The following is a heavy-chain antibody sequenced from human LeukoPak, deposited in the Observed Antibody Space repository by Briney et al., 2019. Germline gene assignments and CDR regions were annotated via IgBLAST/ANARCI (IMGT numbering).Heavy chain of an antibody. Sequence: PGGSLRLSCAASGFTFSSYGMNWVRQAPGKGLEWVSFISERSNNIYYADSVKGRFTISRDNPKNSLYLQMNSLRAEDTAVYYCARDVLAATGPFWGQGTLVTVSS. V-gene: IGHV3-48*01. CDR2: ISERSNNI. J-gene: IGHJ4*02. CDR1: GFTFSSYG. CDR3: ARDVLAATGPF. D-gene: IGHD6-13*01.